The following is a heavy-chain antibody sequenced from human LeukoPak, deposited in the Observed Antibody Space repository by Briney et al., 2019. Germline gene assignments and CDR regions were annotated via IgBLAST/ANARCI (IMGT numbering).Heavy chain of an antibody. CDR2: INHSGST. J-gene: IGHJ5*02. Sequence: SETLSLTCAVYGGSFSGYYWSWIRQPPGKGLEWIGEINHSGSTNYNPSLKSRVTISVDTSKNQFSLKLSSVTAADTAVYHCARFRQIGYYDFWSGTAFDPWGQGTLVTVSS. V-gene: IGHV4-34*01. CDR3: ARFRQIGYYDFWSGTAFDP. D-gene: IGHD3-3*01. CDR1: GGSFSGYY.